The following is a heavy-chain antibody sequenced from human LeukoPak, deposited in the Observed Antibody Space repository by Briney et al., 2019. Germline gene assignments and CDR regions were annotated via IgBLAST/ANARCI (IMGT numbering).Heavy chain of an antibody. CDR3: ARDTRCSGGSCYIRGSYNWFDP. CDR2: INGDGSST. CDR1: EFTFSIYW. Sequence: PGGSLRLSCAASEFTFSIYWMHWVRQAPGEGLVWVSRINGDGSSTRYADSVKGRFTISRDNAENTLYLQMSSLRSEDTAVYYCARDTRCSGGSCYIRGSYNWFDPWGQGTLVTVSS. D-gene: IGHD2-15*01. V-gene: IGHV3-74*01. J-gene: IGHJ5*02.